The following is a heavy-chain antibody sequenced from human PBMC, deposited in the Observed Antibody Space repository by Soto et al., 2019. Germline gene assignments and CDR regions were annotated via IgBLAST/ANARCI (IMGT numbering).Heavy chain of an antibody. D-gene: IGHD2-8*01. CDR3: ARDGYCTNGVSYTVFDY. CDR2: IFYSGTT. J-gene: IGHJ4*02. CDR1: GGSISSGDYY. Sequence: QVQLQESGPGLVKPSQTLSLTCTVSGGSISSGDYYWSWIRQPPGKGLEWIGYIFYSGTTYYNPSLKSRVTISVDTSKNQFSLKLSSVTAADTAVYYCARDGYCTNGVSYTVFDYWGQGTLVTVSS. V-gene: IGHV4-30-4*01.